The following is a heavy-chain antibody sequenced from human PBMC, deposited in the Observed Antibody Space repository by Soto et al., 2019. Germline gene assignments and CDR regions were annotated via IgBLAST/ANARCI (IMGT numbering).Heavy chain of an antibody. Sequence: HVQLQESGPGLVKPSEPLSLTCSVSAGSISRYYWCWVRQSPGEGLEWIAHISYTVDASYNPSLKSRVTISLDPSKNQIALSLMSVTAADTAVYYCVGSLMSRAMESFDYWGQGTLVTVTS. V-gene: IGHV4-59*01. D-gene: IGHD5-18*01. J-gene: IGHJ4*02. CDR1: AGSISRYY. CDR3: VGSLMSRAMESFDY. CDR2: ISYTVDA.